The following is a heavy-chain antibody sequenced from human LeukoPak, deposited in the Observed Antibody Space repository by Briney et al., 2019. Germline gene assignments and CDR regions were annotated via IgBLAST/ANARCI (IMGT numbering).Heavy chain of an antibody. Sequence: GGSLRLSCAASGFTFSSYEMNWVRQAPGKGLEWVSYISSSGNTIYYADSVKGRFTISRDNARNSLFLQMNNLRAEDTALYYCARGFPRLDYWGQGTLVTVSS. CDR3: ARGFPRLDY. CDR1: GFTFSSYE. J-gene: IGHJ4*02. D-gene: IGHD2/OR15-2a*01. CDR2: ISSSGNTI. V-gene: IGHV3-48*03.